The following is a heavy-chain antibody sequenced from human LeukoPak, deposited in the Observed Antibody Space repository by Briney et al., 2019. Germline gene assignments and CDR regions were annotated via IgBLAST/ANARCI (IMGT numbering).Heavy chain of an antibody. CDR3: ARDLGPLWLPTFKNYFDY. D-gene: IGHD5-24*01. V-gene: IGHV1-46*01. CDR2: INPSGGST. J-gene: IGHJ4*02. CDR1: GYTFTSYY. Sequence: ASVKVSCKASGYTFTSYYMHWVRQAPRQGLEWMGIINPSGGSTSYAQKFQGRVTMTRDTSTSTVYMELSSLRSEDTAVYYCARDLGPLWLPTFKNYFDYWGQGTLVTVSS.